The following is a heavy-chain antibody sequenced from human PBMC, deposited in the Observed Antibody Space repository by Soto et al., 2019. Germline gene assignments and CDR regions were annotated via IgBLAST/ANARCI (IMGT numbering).Heavy chain of an antibody. Sequence: PSETLSLTCTVSGGSVSSGSYYWSWIRQPPGKGLEWIGYIYYSGSTNYNPSLKSRVTISVDTSKNQFSLKLSSVTAADTAVYYCARGDRGYCSSTSCPNWFDPWGQGTLVTVSS. J-gene: IGHJ5*02. D-gene: IGHD2-2*01. V-gene: IGHV4-61*01. CDR2: IYYSGST. CDR1: GGSVSSGSYY. CDR3: ARGDRGYCSSTSCPNWFDP.